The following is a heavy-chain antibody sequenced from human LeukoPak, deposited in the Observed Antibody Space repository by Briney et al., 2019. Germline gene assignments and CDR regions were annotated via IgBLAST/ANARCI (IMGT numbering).Heavy chain of an antibody. CDR1: GFTFSSYW. V-gene: IGHV3-7*01. Sequence: GGSLRLSCAASGFTFSSYWMSWVRQAPGKGLEWVANIKQDGSEKYYVDSVKGRFTISRDNAKNSLYLQMNSLRAEDTAVYYCARDSSSWYSPLHYFDYWGQGTLVTVSS. CDR2: IKQDGSEK. J-gene: IGHJ4*02. D-gene: IGHD6-13*01. CDR3: ARDSSSWYSPLHYFDY.